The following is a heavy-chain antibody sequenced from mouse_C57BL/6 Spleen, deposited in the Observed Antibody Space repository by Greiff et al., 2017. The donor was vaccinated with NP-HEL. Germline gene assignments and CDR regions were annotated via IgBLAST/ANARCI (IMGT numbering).Heavy chain of an antibody. CDR3: ARSSNYPLYYAMDY. J-gene: IGHJ4*01. D-gene: IGHD2-5*01. Sequence: QVQLQQSGPELVKPGASVKLSCKASGSTFPRYDITWVKPRPGPGLEWLGWLYPRDGSTKYNEKFKGKATLTVDTSSSTAYMELHSLTSEDSAVYFCARSSNYPLYYAMDYWGQGTSVTVSS. V-gene: IGHV1-85*01. CDR2: LYPRDGST. CDR1: GSTFPRYD.